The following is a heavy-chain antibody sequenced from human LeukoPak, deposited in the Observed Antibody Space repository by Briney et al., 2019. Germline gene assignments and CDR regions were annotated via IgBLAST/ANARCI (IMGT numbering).Heavy chain of an antibody. CDR3: AIDPNWGTHS. Sequence: SGGSLRLSCAASGFTFSTYTMYWVRHPPGKRLEWVSIIGSSGGGIHYADSVKGRFTISRDNSKNALYLQMNSLGVEDTAVYYCAIDPNWGTHSWGQGVLVTVSS. CDR2: IGSSGGGI. V-gene: IGHV3-23*01. J-gene: IGHJ4*02. CDR1: GFTFSTYT. D-gene: IGHD7-27*01.